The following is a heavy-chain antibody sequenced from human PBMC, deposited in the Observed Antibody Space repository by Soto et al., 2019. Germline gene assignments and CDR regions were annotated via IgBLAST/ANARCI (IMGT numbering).Heavy chain of an antibody. D-gene: IGHD6-13*01. CDR1: GGSIRNYY. CDR3: ARQTTYSSSWYDY. J-gene: IGHJ5*01. V-gene: IGHV4-4*07. Sequence: SETLSLTCTVSGGSIRNYYWTWIRQPAGKGLEWIGRIYTSGTTNYNPSLKSRVTMSVDTSKNQFSLKLSSVTAADTALYYCARQTTYSSSWYDYWGHGTLVTVSS. CDR2: IYTSGTT.